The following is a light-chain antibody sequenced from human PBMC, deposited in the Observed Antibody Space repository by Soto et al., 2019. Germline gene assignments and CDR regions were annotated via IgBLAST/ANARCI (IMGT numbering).Light chain of an antibody. J-gene: IGKJ1*01. V-gene: IGKV3-20*01. Sequence: EIVLTQSPGTLSLSPGERGALSFSASQSVSSSYLAWYQQKPGQAPRLLIYGASSRATGIPDRFSGSGSGTDFTLTISRLEPEDFAVYYCQQYGSSSWTFGQGTKVDI. CDR2: GAS. CDR3: QQYGSSSWT. CDR1: QSVSSSY.